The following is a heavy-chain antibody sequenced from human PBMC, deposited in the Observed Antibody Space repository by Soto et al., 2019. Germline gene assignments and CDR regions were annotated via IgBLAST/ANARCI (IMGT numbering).Heavy chain of an antibody. D-gene: IGHD3-3*01. J-gene: IGHJ4*02. CDR2: ISYDGSNK. CDR3: AKSAWGFSEWRLATY. Sequence: GGSLRLSCAASGFTFSSYGMHWVRQAPGKGLEWVAVISYDGSNKYYADSVKGRFTISRDNSKNTLYLQMNSLRAEDTAVYYCAKSAWGFSEWRLATYWGQGTLVTVSS. V-gene: IGHV3-30*18. CDR1: GFTFSSYG.